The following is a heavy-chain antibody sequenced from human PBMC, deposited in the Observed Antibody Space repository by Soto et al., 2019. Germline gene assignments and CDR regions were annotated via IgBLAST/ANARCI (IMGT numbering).Heavy chain of an antibody. CDR1: GYTFTSYY. V-gene: IGHV1-46*01. J-gene: IGHJ6*02. CDR2: INPSGGST. D-gene: IGHD2-21*02. Sequence: ASVKVSCKASGYTFTSYYMHWVRQAPGQGLEWMGIINPSGGSTSYAQKFQGRVTMTRDTSTSTVYMELSSLRSEDTAVYYCARRLLDCGGDCHTRYYYYGMDGWGQGTTVTVSS. CDR3: ARRLLDCGGDCHTRYYYYGMDG.